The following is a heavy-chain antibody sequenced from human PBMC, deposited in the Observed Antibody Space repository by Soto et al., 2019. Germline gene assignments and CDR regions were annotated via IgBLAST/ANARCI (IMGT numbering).Heavy chain of an antibody. CDR3: ARGSKGNWFDP. J-gene: IGHJ5*02. V-gene: IGHV1-18*01. Sequence: ASVKVSCKASGGTFSSYTISWVRQAPGQGLEWMGWISAYNGNTNYAQKLQGRVTMTTDTSTSTAYMELRSLRSDDTAVYYCARGSKGNWFDPWGQGTLVTVSS. CDR1: GGTFSSYT. CDR2: ISAYNGNT.